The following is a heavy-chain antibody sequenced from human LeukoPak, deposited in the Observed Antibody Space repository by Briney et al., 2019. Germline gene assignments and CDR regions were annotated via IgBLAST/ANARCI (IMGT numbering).Heavy chain of an antibody. CDR2: IYYSGST. D-gene: IGHD3-16*01. CDR3: ARVTSVMGADY. J-gene: IGHJ4*02. V-gene: IGHV4-59*01. CDR1: GGSISSYY. Sequence: SETLSLTCTVSGGSISSYYWSWIRQPPGKGLEWIGYIYYSGSTNYNPSLKSRVTISVDTSKNQFSLKLSSVTAADTAVYYCARVTSVMGADYWGQGTLVTVSS.